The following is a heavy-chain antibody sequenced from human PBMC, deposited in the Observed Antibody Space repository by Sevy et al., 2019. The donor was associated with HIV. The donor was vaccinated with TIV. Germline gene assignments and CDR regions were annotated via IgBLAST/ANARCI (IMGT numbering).Heavy chain of an antibody. CDR2: ISDRSDTI. CDR1: GFIFSNYY. V-gene: IGHV3-48*01. CDR3: ARVRDRYCSGGSCYYGYFFDY. Sequence: GGSLRLSCAASGFIFSNYYMTWVRQAPGKGLEWVSYISDRSDTISYADSVKGRFTISRDNAKNALYLQMSSLRCEDTAVYYCARVRDRYCSGGSCYYGYFFDYWGQGTLVTVSS. J-gene: IGHJ4*02. D-gene: IGHD2-15*01.